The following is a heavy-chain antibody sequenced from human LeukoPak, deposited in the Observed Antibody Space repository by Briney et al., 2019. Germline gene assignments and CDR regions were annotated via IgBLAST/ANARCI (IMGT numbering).Heavy chain of an antibody. CDR1: GGSISSYY. CDR2: IYYSGST. D-gene: IGHD3-22*01. J-gene: IGHJ6*03. Sequence: PSETLSLTCTVSGGSISSYYWSWIRQPPGKGLEWIGYIYYSGSTNYNPSLKSRVTISVDTSKNQFSLKLSSVTAADTAVYYCARGPVPGVNYYMDVWGKGTTVTVSS. CDR3: ARGPVPGVNYYMDV. V-gene: IGHV4-59*12.